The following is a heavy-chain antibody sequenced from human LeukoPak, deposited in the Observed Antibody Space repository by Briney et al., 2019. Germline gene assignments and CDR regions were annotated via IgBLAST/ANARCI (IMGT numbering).Heavy chain of an antibody. CDR3: ARDKMAGRDGYNFGIFDI. J-gene: IGHJ3*02. D-gene: IGHD5-24*01. CDR2: INPSGGST. Sequence: ASVKVSCKASGYTFTSYYMHWVRQAPGQGLEWMGIINPSGGSTSYAQKFQGRVTMTRDTSTSTVYMELGSLRSEDTAVYYCARDKMAGRDGYNFGIFDIWGQGTMVTVSS. CDR1: GYTFTSYY. V-gene: IGHV1-46*01.